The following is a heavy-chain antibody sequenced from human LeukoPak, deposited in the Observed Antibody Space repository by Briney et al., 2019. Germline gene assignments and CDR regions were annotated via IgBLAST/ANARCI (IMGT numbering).Heavy chain of an antibody. D-gene: IGHD1-26*01. CDR2: ISSSGSTI. Sequence: SGGPLRLSCAASGFTFSSYEMNWVRQAPGKGLEWVSYISSSGSTIYYADSVKGRFTISRDNAKKSLDLQMNSLRAEDTAVYYCVRVWGGNYRACDYWGQGTLVTVSS. CDR1: GFTFSSYE. CDR3: VRVWGGNYRACDY. V-gene: IGHV3-48*03. J-gene: IGHJ4*02.